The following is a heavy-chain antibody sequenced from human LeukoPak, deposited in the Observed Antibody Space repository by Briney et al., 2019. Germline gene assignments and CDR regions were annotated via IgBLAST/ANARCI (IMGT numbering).Heavy chain of an antibody. Sequence: SETLSLTCTVSGGYISSSSYYWGWIRQPPGKGLEWIGSIYYSGSTYYNPSLKSRVTISVDTSKNQFSLKLSSVTAADTAVYYCARRSIATRTSLFDYWGQGTLVTVSS. CDR1: GGYISSSSYY. J-gene: IGHJ4*02. CDR3: ARRSIATRTSLFDY. CDR2: IYYSGST. V-gene: IGHV4-39*01. D-gene: IGHD6-6*01.